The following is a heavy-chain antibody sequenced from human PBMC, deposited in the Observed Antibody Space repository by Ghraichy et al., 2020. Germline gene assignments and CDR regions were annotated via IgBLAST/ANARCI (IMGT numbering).Heavy chain of an antibody. CDR2: INSDGSST. CDR3: ASEMPETGTSMRYYYGMDV. J-gene: IGHJ6*02. D-gene: IGHD1-7*01. Sequence: GDSLNISCAASGFTFSSYWMHWVRQAPGKGLVWVSRINSDGSSTSYADSVKGRFTISRDNAKNTLYLQMNSLRAEDTAVYYCASEMPETGTSMRYYYGMDVWGQGTTVTVSS. V-gene: IGHV3-74*01. CDR1: GFTFSSYW.